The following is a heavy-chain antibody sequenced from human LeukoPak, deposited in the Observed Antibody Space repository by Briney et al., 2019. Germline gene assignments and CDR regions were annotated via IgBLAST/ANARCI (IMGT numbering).Heavy chain of an antibody. CDR2: IIPIFCTA. Sequence: GASVKVSCKASGGTFTSYAISWVRQAPGQGLEWMGGIIPIFCTANYAQKFQGRVTITADESTSTAYMELSSLRSEDTAVYYCARGRISGSYGGLFDYWGQGTLVTVSS. CDR1: GGTFTSYA. CDR3: ARGRISGSYGGLFDY. J-gene: IGHJ4*02. V-gene: IGHV1-69*13. D-gene: IGHD1-26*01.